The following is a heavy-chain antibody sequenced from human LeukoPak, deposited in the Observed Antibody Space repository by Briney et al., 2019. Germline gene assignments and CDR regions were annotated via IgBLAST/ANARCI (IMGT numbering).Heavy chain of an antibody. CDR3: ARGRYYGSGSYYPATDY. CDR1: GGSISSSNW. CDR2: IYHSGST. V-gene: IGHV4-4*02. Sequence: PSGTLSLTCAVSGGSISSSNWWSWVRQPPGKGLEWIGEIYHSGSTYYNPSLKSRVTISVDTSKNQFSLKLSSVTAADTAVYYCARGRYYGSGSYYPATDYWGQGTLVTVSS. J-gene: IGHJ4*02. D-gene: IGHD3-10*01.